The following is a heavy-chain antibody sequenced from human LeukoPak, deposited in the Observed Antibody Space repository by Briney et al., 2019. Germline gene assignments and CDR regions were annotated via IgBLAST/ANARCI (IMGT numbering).Heavy chain of an antibody. Sequence: PGGSLRLSCAASGFTVSSNYMSWVRQAPGKGLEWVSSISSSSSYIYYADSVKGRFTISRDNAKNSLCLQMNSLRAEDTAVYYCARDHGIRGDSTYYMDVWGKGTTVTVSS. CDR3: ARDHGIRGDSTYYMDV. V-gene: IGHV3-21*01. D-gene: IGHD2-21*02. CDR2: ISSSSSYI. J-gene: IGHJ6*03. CDR1: GFTVSSNY.